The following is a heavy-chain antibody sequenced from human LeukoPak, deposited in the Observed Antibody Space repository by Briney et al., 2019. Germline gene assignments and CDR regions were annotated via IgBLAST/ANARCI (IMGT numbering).Heavy chain of an antibody. CDR3: VKNPQLNPNWFDP. CDR1: GFTVSSNY. D-gene: IGHD1-14*01. V-gene: IGHV3-53*01. CDR2: IYSGGST. Sequence: GGSLRLSCAASGFTVSSNYMSWVRQAPGKGLEWVSVIYSGGSTYYADSVKGRFTISRDNSKNTLHLQMNSLRAEDTAVYYCVKNPQLNPNWFDPWGQGTLVTVSS. J-gene: IGHJ5*02.